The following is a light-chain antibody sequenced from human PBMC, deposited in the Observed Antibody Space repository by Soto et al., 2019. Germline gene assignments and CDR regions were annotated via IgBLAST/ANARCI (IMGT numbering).Light chain of an antibody. CDR1: QSVSINS. CDR3: QLYGTSPGFT. Sequence: EIVLTQSPGTLSLAPGQRATLSCRASQSVSINSLVWYQQKPGQAPRLLISGASNRATGIPDRFSGGGSGTDFALTISRLEPEDFAVYYCQLYGTSPGFTFGPGTKVDIK. J-gene: IGKJ3*01. CDR2: GAS. V-gene: IGKV3-20*01.